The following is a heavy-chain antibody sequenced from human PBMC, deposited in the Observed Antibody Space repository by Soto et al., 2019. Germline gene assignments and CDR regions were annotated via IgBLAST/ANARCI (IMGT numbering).Heavy chain of an antibody. CDR3: ARTLIWFGEDTFDY. D-gene: IGHD3-10*01. Sequence: ASVQVSCKASGYTFTGYYMHWVRQAPGQGLEGMGWINPNSGGTNYAQKFQGWVTMTRDTSISTAYMELSRLRSDDTAVYYCARTLIWFGEDTFDYWGQGTLVTV. J-gene: IGHJ4*02. V-gene: IGHV1-2*04. CDR1: GYTFTGYY. CDR2: INPNSGGT.